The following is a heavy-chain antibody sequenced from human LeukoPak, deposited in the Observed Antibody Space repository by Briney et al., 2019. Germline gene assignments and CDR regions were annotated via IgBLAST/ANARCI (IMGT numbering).Heavy chain of an antibody. D-gene: IGHD4-17*01. J-gene: IGHJ4*02. CDR3: ARGYGDFRVEGRYFYS. Sequence: SETLSLTCTVSGGSISRYYWSWIRQPPGKGLEWIGYIYYSGSTNYNPSLKSRVTILVDRSKNQFSLKLSSVTAADTAVYYCARGYGDFRVEGRYFYSWGQGTLVTVSS. CDR1: GGSISRYY. V-gene: IGHV4-59*08. CDR2: IYYSGST.